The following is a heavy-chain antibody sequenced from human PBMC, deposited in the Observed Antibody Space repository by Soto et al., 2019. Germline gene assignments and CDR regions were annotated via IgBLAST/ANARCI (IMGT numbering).Heavy chain of an antibody. CDR2: ISSSSSTI. CDR1: GFTFSSYS. J-gene: IGHJ4*02. CDR3: AKPPNYYDSSGYLHY. Sequence: GGSLRLSCAASGFTFSSYSMNWVRQAPGKGLEWVSYISSSSSTIYYADSVKGRFTISRDNAKNTLYLQMNSLRAEDTAVYYCAKPPNYYDSSGYLHYWGQGTLVTISS. D-gene: IGHD3-22*01. V-gene: IGHV3-48*01.